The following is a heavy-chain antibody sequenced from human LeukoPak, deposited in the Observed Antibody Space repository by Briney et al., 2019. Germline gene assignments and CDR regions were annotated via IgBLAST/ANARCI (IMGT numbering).Heavy chain of an antibody. CDR1: GYTFTSYD. CDR2: MNPNSGNT. D-gene: IGHD4-23*01. Sequence: ASVKVSCKASGYTFTSYDINWVRQATGQGLEWMGWMNPNSGNTGYAQKFQGRVTMTRNTSISTAYMELSSLRSEDTAVYYCARSPSGNSGFDYYYYGMDVWGQGTTVTVSS. J-gene: IGHJ6*02. CDR3: ARSPSGNSGFDYYYYGMDV. V-gene: IGHV1-8*01.